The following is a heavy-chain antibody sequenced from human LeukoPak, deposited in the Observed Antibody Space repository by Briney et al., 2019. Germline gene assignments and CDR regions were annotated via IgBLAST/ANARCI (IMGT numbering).Heavy chain of an antibody. CDR1: GGSIGSYY. CDR2: IYYSGST. CDR3: ARRVSGSLYYFDY. Sequence: PSETLSLTCTVSGGSIGSYYWSWIRQPPGKGLEWIGYIYYSGSTDYNPSLKSRVTISVDTSKNQFSLKLSSVTAADTAVYYCARRVSGSLYYFDYWGQGTLVTASS. J-gene: IGHJ4*02. D-gene: IGHD3-10*01. V-gene: IGHV4-59*08.